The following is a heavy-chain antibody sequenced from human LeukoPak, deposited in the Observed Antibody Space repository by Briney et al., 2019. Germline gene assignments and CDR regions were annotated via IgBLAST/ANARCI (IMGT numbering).Heavy chain of an antibody. CDR1: GFTFSSYS. CDR3: XRXGSSSWDXXYYMDV. V-gene: IGHV3-21*01. J-gene: IGHJ6*03. CDR2: ISSSSSYI. D-gene: IGHD6-6*01. Sequence: GGSLRLSCAASGFTFSSYSMNWVRQAPGKGLEWVSSISSSSSYIYYADSVKVRFTISRDNAKNSLYLQMNSLRDEDTGVYFXXRXGSSSWDXXYYMDVXGKGTTVTVSS.